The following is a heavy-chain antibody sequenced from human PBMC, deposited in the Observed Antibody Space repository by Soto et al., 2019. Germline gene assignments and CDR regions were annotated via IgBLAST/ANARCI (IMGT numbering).Heavy chain of an antibody. J-gene: IGHJ6*02. Sequence: VASVKVSCKASGGTFSSYAISWVRQAPGQGLEWMGGIIPIFGTANYAQKFQGRVTITADESTGTAYMELSSLRSEDTAVYYCARGSTSYYYYGMDVWGQGTTVTVSS. CDR3: ARGSTSYYYYGMDV. V-gene: IGHV1-69*13. D-gene: IGHD2-2*01. CDR2: IIPIFGTA. CDR1: GGTFSSYA.